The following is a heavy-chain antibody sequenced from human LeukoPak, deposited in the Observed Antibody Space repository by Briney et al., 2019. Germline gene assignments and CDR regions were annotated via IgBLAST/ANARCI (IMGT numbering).Heavy chain of an antibody. J-gene: IGHJ6*04. D-gene: IGHD2-8*01. Sequence: GGSLRLSCAASGFTFSSYWMHWVRQAPGKGLVWVSRINSDGSSTSYADSVKGRFTISRDNAKNSLYLQMNSLRAEDTALYYCAKDRAAVSWAGMDVWGKGTTVTISS. CDR1: GFTFSSYW. V-gene: IGHV3-74*01. CDR3: AKDRAAVSWAGMDV. CDR2: INSDGSST.